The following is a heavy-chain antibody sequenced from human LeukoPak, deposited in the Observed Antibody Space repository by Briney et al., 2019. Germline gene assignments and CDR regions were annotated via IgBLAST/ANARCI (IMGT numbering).Heavy chain of an antibody. CDR3: AKDPLYSSGWYPPVDYYYGMDV. J-gene: IGHJ6*02. V-gene: IGHV3-30*18. CDR2: ISYDGSNK. D-gene: IGHD6-19*01. CDR1: GFTFSSYG. Sequence: PGGSLRLSCAASGFTFSSYGMHWVRQAPGKGLEWVAVISYDGSNKYYADSVKGRFTISRDNSKNTLYLQMNSLRAEDTAVYYRAKDPLYSSGWYPPVDYYYGMDVWGQGTTVTVSS.